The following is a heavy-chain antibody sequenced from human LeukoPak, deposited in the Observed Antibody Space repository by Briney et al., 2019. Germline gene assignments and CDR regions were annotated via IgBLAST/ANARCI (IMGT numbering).Heavy chain of an antibody. CDR1: GFTFSNAW. CDR3: TIRGGFGY. D-gene: IGHD3-10*01. J-gene: IGHJ4*02. CDR2: IKSKTDGGTT. V-gene: IGHV3-15*01. Sequence: KAGGSLILSCAGSGFTFSNAWMSWVRQAPGRGLEWLGRIKSKTDGGTTDYAAPVKGRFTISRDDSKNMAYLQMNSLKIEDKAVYYCTIRGGFGYWGQGTLVTVSS.